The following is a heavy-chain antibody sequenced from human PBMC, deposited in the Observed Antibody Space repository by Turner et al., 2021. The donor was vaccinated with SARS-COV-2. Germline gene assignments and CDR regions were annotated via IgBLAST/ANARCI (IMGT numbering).Heavy chain of an antibody. CDR2: ISPTGTTI. CDR1: GLTFSNYD. CDR3: VTKKFGTTYFQS. Sequence: EVQLVESGGGLVKPGGSLRLSCAASGLTFSNYDMNWVRQAPGKGLEWVSYISPTGTTIHYADSVKGRFTISRDNAKNSLYLQMDSLRADDTALYYCVTKKFGTTYFQSWGQGTLVTVSS. V-gene: IGHV3-48*03. J-gene: IGHJ4*02. D-gene: IGHD1-1*01.